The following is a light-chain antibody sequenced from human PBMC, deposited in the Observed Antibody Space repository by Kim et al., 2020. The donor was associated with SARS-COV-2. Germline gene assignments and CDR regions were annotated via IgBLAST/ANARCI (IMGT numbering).Light chain of an antibody. CDR3: QQYKYYPLT. CDR1: QSFSDR. Sequence: DIQMTQSPSTLSASVGDRVTITCRASQSFSDRLAWYQQRPGQAPKLLIYRTSSLESGVPSRFSGSGSGTEFTLTIVNLQPEDFAIYYCQQYKYYPLTCGGGTKVDIK. J-gene: IGKJ4*01. CDR2: RTS. V-gene: IGKV1-5*03.